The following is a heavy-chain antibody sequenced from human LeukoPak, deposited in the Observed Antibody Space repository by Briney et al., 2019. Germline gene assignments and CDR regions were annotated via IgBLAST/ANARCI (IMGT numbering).Heavy chain of an antibody. Sequence: PGGSLRLSCAASKFTFSDYYKSWVRQAPGKGLEWVSYITNSGTTIYYVDSVKGRFTISRDNAKNSLYLQMNSLRAEDTAVYYCARATYYYDSSGYLLNWGQGTLVTVSS. CDR3: ARATYYYDSSGYLLN. D-gene: IGHD3-22*01. CDR1: KFTFSDYY. J-gene: IGHJ4*02. V-gene: IGHV3-11*01. CDR2: ITNSGTTI.